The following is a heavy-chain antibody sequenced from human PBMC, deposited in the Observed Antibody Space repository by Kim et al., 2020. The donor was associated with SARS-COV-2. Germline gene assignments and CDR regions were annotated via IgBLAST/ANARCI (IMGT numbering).Heavy chain of an antibody. V-gene: IGHV4-59*08. CDR1: GGSISSYY. D-gene: IGHD3-9*01. J-gene: IGHJ6*02. Sequence: SETLSLTCTVSGGSISSYYWSWIRQPPGKGLEWIGYIYYSGSTNYNPSLKSRVTISVDTSKNQFSLKLSSVTAADTAVYYCARHSPNYDILAFPLFGGYYYGRDVWGQGTTVTVS. CDR3: ARHSPNYDILAFPLFGGYYYGRDV. CDR2: IYYSGST.